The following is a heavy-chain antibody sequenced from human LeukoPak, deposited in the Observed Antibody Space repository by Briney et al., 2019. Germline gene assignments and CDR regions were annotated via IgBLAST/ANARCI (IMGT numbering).Heavy chain of an antibody. J-gene: IGHJ4*02. CDR3: AKDTRGYPLYYFDY. D-gene: IGHD3-22*01. V-gene: IGHV3-9*01. CDR2: ISWNSGSI. Sequence: WIRQPPGKGLEWVSGISWNSGSIGYADSVKGRFTISRDNAKNSLYLQMNSLRAEDTALYYCAKDTRGYPLYYFDYWGQGTLVTVSS.